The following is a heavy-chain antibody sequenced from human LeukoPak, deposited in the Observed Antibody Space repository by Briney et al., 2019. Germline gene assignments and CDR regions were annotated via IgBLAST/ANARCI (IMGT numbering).Heavy chain of an antibody. Sequence: SETLSLTCAVSGASISGSGYYLGWIRQPPGKGLEWIGNIYYTGNTYYNASLQSRVTISIDTSKNQLSLRLNSVTAADTAMYYCAKSGGYGLIDYWGQGTLVTVSS. D-gene: IGHD1-26*01. V-gene: IGHV4-39*01. CDR3: AKSGGYGLIDY. J-gene: IGHJ4*02. CDR2: IYYTGNT. CDR1: GASISGSGYY.